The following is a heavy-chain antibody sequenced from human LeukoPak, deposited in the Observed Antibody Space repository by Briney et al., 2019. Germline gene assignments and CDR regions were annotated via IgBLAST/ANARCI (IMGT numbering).Heavy chain of an antibody. CDR2: ISSSSSYI. D-gene: IGHD5-18*01. Sequence: GGSLRLSCAASGFTFSSYSMNWVRQAPGKGLEWVSSISSSSSYIYYADSVKGRFTISRDNAKNSLYLQMNSLRAEDTAVYYCARERRGYSYGEYYFDYWGQGTLVTVS. V-gene: IGHV3-21*01. CDR3: ARERRGYSYGEYYFDY. CDR1: GFTFSSYS. J-gene: IGHJ4*02.